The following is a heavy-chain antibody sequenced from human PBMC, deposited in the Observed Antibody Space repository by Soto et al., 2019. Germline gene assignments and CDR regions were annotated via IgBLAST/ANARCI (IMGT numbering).Heavy chain of an antibody. Sequence: SETLSLTCAVSGGSISSSNWWSWVRQPPGKGLEWIGEIYHSGSTNYNPSLKSRVTISVDKSKNQFSLKLSSVTAADTAVYYCASLPDYDILTGYWYGMDVWGQGTTVT. CDR3: ASLPDYDILTGYWYGMDV. J-gene: IGHJ6*02. CDR2: IYHSGST. CDR1: GGSISSSNW. V-gene: IGHV4-4*02. D-gene: IGHD3-9*01.